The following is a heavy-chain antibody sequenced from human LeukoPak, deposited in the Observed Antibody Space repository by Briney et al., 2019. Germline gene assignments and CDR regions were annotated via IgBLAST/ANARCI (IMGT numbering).Heavy chain of an antibody. CDR1: GYTFTGYY. Sequence: ASVKVSCKASGYTFTGYYMHWVRQAPGQGREWMGWINPNSGGTNYAQKFQGRVTMTRDTSISTAYMELSRLRSDDTAVYYCARGVGYYYDSSGYYHDYWGQGTLVTVSS. CDR2: INPNSGGT. J-gene: IGHJ4*02. D-gene: IGHD3-22*01. CDR3: ARGVGYYYDSSGYYHDY. V-gene: IGHV1-2*02.